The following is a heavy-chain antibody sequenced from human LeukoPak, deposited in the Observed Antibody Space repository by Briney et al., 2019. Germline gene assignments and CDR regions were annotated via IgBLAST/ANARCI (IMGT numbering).Heavy chain of an antibody. CDR3: ARVAWDDSSGYYLHYFDY. Sequence: GGSLRLSCAASGFTLDDYGMSRVRQDPGKGLEWASGINWNGGSTGYADSVKGRFTISRDNAKNSLYLQMNSLRAEDTALYHCARVAWDDSSGYYLHYFDYWGQGTLVTVSS. CDR1: GFTLDDYG. V-gene: IGHV3-20*01. D-gene: IGHD3-22*01. J-gene: IGHJ4*02. CDR2: INWNGGST.